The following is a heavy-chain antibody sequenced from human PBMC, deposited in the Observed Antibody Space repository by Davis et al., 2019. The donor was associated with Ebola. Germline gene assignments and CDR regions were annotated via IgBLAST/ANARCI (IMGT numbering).Heavy chain of an antibody. V-gene: IGHV3-53*01. J-gene: IGHJ4*02. D-gene: IGHD3-9*01. Sequence: GESLKISCATSGFTVSSDNLSWVRQSPGKGLEWVSVIYSGGGGTNYADSVKGRFIISRDNSRSTLYLQMNSLRAEDTAIYYCARRLQTGYYENWGQGTQVTVSS. CDR1: GFTVSSDN. CDR3: ARRLQTGYYEN. CDR2: IYSGGGGT.